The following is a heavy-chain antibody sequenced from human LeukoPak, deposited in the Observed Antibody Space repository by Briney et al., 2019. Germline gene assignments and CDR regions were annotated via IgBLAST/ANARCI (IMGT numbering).Heavy chain of an antibody. V-gene: IGHV1-18*01. CDR1: GYTFTSYG. CDR3: ARDHMGSYLCIDY. CDR2: ISAYNGNT. J-gene: IGHJ4*02. D-gene: IGHD1-26*01. Sequence: ASVKVSCKSSGYTFTSYGISWVRQAPGQGVEGMGWISAYNGNTNYAQKLQRSVTMTTDTFTSTAYMELSSLRSDDTAVYYCARDHMGSYLCIDYWGQGTLVTVSS.